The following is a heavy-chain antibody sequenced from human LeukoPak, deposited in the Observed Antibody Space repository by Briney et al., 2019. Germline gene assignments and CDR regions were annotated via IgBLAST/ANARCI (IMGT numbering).Heavy chain of an antibody. CDR2: INHSGST. V-gene: IGHV4-34*01. Sequence: SETLSLTCAVYGGSFSGYYWSWIRQPPGKGLEWIGEINHSGSTNYNPSLKSRVTISVDTSKNQFSLKLSSVTAADTAVYYCAINSGWYRNFDYWGQGTLVTVSS. CDR3: AINSGWYRNFDY. CDR1: GGSFSGYY. D-gene: IGHD6-19*01. J-gene: IGHJ4*02.